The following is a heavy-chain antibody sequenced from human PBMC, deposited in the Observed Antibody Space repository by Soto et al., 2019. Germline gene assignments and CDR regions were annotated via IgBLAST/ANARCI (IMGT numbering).Heavy chain of an antibody. Sequence: ASVKVSCKASGYTFTSYGISWVRQAPGQGLEWMGWISAYNGNTNYAQKLQGRVTMTTDTSTSTAYMELRSLRSDDTAVYYCARDQVTIFGVVITPYNWFDPWGQGTLVTVSS. CDR3: ARDQVTIFGVVITPYNWFDP. D-gene: IGHD3-3*01. CDR1: GYTFTSYG. CDR2: ISAYNGNT. V-gene: IGHV1-18*01. J-gene: IGHJ5*02.